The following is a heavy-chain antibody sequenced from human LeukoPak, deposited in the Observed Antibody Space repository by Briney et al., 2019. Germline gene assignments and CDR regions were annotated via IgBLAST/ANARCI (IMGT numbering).Heavy chain of an antibody. J-gene: IGHJ6*02. V-gene: IGHV3-53*01. Sequence: PGGSLRLSCAASGLTVSSNYMSWVRQAPGKGLEWVSVLYSGGSTYYADSVKGRFTISRDNSKNTLYLQMNSLRAEDTAVYYCARDGFLEWSAPYYYYGMDVWGQGTTVTVSS. CDR2: LYSGGST. CDR1: GLTVSSNY. D-gene: IGHD3-3*01. CDR3: ARDGFLEWSAPYYYYGMDV.